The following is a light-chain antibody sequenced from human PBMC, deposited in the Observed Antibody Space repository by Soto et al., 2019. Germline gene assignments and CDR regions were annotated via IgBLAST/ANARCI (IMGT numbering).Light chain of an antibody. V-gene: IGLV2-14*01. CDR2: DGS. Sequence: QSALTQPASVSGSPGQSITISCTGTGSDVGGYNYVSWYQQHPGKAPKVIIYDGSNRPSGVSNRFSGSKSGNTASLTISGLQAEDEADYYCSSYTSASTPLVFGGGTKLTVL. CDR3: SSYTSASTPLV. J-gene: IGLJ2*01. CDR1: GSDVGGYNY.